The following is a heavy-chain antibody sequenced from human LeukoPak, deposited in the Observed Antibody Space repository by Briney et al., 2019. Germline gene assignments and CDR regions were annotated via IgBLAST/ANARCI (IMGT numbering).Heavy chain of an antibody. Sequence: AGGSLRLSCAASGFIFSNYAMQWVRQAPGMGLEWVAFIRYDGGNTYCADSVKGRFTISRDNSKNTMYLQMNSLNAEDTAVYYCAKDEVVPGYYYTDVWGRGTTVTISS. D-gene: IGHD2-2*01. CDR3: AKDEVVPGYYYTDV. CDR2: IRYDGGNT. CDR1: GFIFSNYA. V-gene: IGHV3-30*02. J-gene: IGHJ6*03.